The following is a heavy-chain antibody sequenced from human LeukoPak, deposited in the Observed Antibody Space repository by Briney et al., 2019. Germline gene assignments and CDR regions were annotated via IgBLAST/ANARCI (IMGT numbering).Heavy chain of an antibody. Sequence: GGSLRLSCAASGFTFCNYAMIWVRQATGKALEWVSAIGVNTDRTYYAYAVRGRFTISRDYSQNTLSLQMSSLRAEDTAVYYCAKGHGDHIPAEYLEHWGQGTLVTVSS. CDR1: GFTFCNYA. V-gene: IGHV3-23*01. CDR2: IGVNTDRT. J-gene: IGHJ1*01. CDR3: AKGHGDHIPAEYLEH. D-gene: IGHD4-17*01.